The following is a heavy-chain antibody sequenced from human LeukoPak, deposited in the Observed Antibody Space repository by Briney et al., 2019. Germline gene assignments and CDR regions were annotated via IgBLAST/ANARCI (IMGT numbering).Heavy chain of an antibody. V-gene: IGHV1-46*01. CDR1: GYTFTNYY. CDR3: ASGGVVICNWFDP. J-gene: IGHJ5*02. CDR2: INPSGGST. D-gene: IGHD3-3*01. Sequence: VASVKVSCKASGYTFTNYYMHWVRQAPGQGLEWMGIINPSGGSTGYAQKFQGRVTMTRDTSTSTAYMELSSLRSEDTAVYYCASGGVVICNWFDPWGQGTLVTVSS.